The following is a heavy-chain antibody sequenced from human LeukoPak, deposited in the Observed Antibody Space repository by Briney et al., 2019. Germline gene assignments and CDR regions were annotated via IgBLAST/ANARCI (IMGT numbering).Heavy chain of an antibody. J-gene: IGHJ4*02. V-gene: IGHV4-61*02. D-gene: IGHD1-26*01. CDR3: ARGELKWELRRGVFDY. CDR2: IYTSGST. Sequence: SQTLSLTCTVSGGSISSGSYCWSWIRQPAGRGLEWIGRIYTSGSTNYNPSVKSRVTISVDTSKNQFSLKLTSVTAADTAVYYCARGELKWELRRGVFDYWGQGTLVTVSS. CDR1: GGSISSGSYC.